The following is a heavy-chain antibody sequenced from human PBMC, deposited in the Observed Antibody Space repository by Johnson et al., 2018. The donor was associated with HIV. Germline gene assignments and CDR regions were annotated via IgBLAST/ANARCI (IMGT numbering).Heavy chain of an antibody. Sequence: VQLVESGGGVVRPGGSLRLSCAGSGFTFDDYDLSWVRQAPGKGLEWVSGINWNGGSTGYADSVKGRFTISRDKAKNSLYLQMNRLRAEDTAVYYCARDGGGTVVGSCAFDFWGQGTMVTVSS. D-gene: IGHD4-23*01. CDR1: GFTFDDYD. CDR3: ARDGGGTVVGSCAFDF. J-gene: IGHJ3*01. CDR2: INWNGGST. V-gene: IGHV3-20*04.